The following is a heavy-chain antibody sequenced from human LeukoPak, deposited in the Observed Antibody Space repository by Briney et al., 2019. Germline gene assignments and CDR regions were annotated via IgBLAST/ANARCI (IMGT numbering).Heavy chain of an antibody. CDR1: GITFDDYT. D-gene: IGHD3-22*01. V-gene: IGHV3-43*01. CDR3: VKGYPQYYDSRKDVTANFDY. J-gene: IGHJ4*02. CDR2: ISWDGDNT. Sequence: PGGSLRLSCVVSGITFDDYTMHWVRQAPGKGLEWVSLISWDGDNTYYADSVKGRFTISRDNSKRSLFLQMNRLRLDDTALYYCVKGYPQYYDSRKDVTANFDYWGRGTLVTVSS.